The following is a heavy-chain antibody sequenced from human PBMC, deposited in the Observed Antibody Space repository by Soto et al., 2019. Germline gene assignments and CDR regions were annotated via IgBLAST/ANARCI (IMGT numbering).Heavy chain of an antibody. D-gene: IGHD2-15*01. Sequence: SETLSLTCTVSGGSISSSSYYWGWIRQPPGKGLEWIGSIYYSGSTYYNPSLKSRVTISVDTSKNQFSLKLSSVTAADTAVYYCASHPGTGCSGGSCYAFDYWGQGTLVTVSS. V-gene: IGHV4-39*01. CDR2: IYYSGST. J-gene: IGHJ4*02. CDR1: GGSISSSSYY. CDR3: ASHPGTGCSGGSCYAFDY.